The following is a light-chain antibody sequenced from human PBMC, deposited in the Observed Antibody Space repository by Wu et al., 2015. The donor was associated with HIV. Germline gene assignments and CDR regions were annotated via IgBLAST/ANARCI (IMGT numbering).Light chain of an antibody. V-gene: IGKV1-39*01. Sequence: DIQMTQSPSSLSASVGDRVSITCRASQSISNYLNWYQQQPGKAPKLLIYAASTLQSGVPSRFSGSGSGTDFTLTISSLQPEDFAVYYCQQYNNWPRTFGQGTKVEIK. CDR3: QQYNNWPRT. CDR1: QSISNY. J-gene: IGKJ1*01. CDR2: AAS.